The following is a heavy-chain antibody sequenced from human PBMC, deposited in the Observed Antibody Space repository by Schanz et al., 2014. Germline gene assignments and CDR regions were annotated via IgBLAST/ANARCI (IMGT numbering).Heavy chain of an antibody. V-gene: IGHV3-23*01. Sequence: EVQLLESGGGLVQPGGSLRLSCAASGFTFSTSAMSWVRQVPGKGLEWVSAILGLASTTYYADSVKGRFTISRDNSKNLLYLQMNSLRPEDTAVYYCAKQHIVRGVIYLNWFDSWGQGTLVTVSS. CDR1: GFTFSTSA. J-gene: IGHJ5*01. D-gene: IGHD3-10*01. CDR2: ILGLASTT. CDR3: AKQHIVRGVIYLNWFDS.